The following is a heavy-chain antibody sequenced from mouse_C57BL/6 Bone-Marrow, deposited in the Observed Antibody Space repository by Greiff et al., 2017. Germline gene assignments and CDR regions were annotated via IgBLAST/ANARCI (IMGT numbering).Heavy chain of an antibody. CDR2: INPYNGGT. J-gene: IGHJ1*03. Sequence: EVKLVESGPVLVKPGASVKMSCKASGYTFTDYYMNWVKQSHGKSLEWIGVINPYNGGTSYNQKFKGKATLTVDKSSSTAYMELNSLTSEDSAVYYCAAIYYDYDGWYFDVWGTGTTVTVSS. D-gene: IGHD2-4*01. V-gene: IGHV1-19*01. CDR3: AAIYYDYDGWYFDV. CDR1: GYTFTDYY.